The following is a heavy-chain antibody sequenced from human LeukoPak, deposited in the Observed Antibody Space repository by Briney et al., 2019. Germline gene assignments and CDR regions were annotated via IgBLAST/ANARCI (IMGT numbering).Heavy chain of an antibody. CDR1: GGSISSYY. CDR2: IYYSGST. V-gene: IGHV4-59*01. Sequence: SETLSLTCTVSGGSISSYYWSWFRQTPGKGPEWIGYIYYSGSTKYNPSLKSRVTISVDRSKNQFSLKLNSVTAADTAVYYCARYWGVQLWPHWYFDLWGRGSLVAVSS. D-gene: IGHD5-18*01. CDR3: ARYWGVQLWPHWYFDL. J-gene: IGHJ2*01.